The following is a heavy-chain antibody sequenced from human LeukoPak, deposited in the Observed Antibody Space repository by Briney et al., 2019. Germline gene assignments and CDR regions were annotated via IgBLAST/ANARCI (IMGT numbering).Heavy chain of an antibody. CDR2: ISSSSSTI. D-gene: IGHD5-18*01. J-gene: IGHJ3*02. CDR1: GFTFSSDS. CDR3: ARGGRGYSYGGAFDI. V-gene: IGHV3-48*01. Sequence: PGGSLRLSCAASGFTFSSDSMNWVRQAPGKGLEWVSYISSSSSTIYYADSVKGRFTISGDNAKNSLYLQMNSLRAEDTAVYYCARGGRGYSYGGAFDIWGQGTMVTVSS.